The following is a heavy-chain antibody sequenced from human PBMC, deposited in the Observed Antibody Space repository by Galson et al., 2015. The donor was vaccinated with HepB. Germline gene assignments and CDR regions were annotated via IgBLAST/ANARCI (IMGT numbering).Heavy chain of an antibody. J-gene: IGHJ3*02. CDR2: INPSGGIT. V-gene: IGHV1-46*01. Sequence: SVKVSRKASGYTFSSYYLNWVRQAPGQGLEWMGIINPSGGITNHAQRFQGRVTMTRDTSTSTVYMELRSLRSEDTAVYFCARGENAFDIWGQGTMVTVSS. CDR1: GYTFSSYY. CDR3: ARGENAFDI.